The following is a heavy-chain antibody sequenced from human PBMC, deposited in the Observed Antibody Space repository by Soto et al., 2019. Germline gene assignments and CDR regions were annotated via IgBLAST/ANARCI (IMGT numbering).Heavy chain of an antibody. Sequence: GGSLRLSCAASGFTFSSYGMHWVRQAPGKGLEWVAVISYDGSNKYYADSVKGRFTISRDNSKNTLYLQMNSLRAEDTAVYYCAKPYVYLAALDYWGQGTLVTVAS. CDR3: AKPYVYLAALDY. CDR2: ISYDGSNK. J-gene: IGHJ4*02. CDR1: GFTFSSYG. D-gene: IGHD6-6*01. V-gene: IGHV3-30*18.